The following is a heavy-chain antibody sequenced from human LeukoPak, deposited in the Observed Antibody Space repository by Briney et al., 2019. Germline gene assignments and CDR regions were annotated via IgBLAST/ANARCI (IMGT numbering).Heavy chain of an antibody. J-gene: IGHJ6*03. V-gene: IGHV3-21*01. Sequence: GGSLRLSCAASGFTFSSYSMNWVRQAPGKGLEWVSSIGSSSSYVHYADSVKGRFTISRDNAKNSLYLQMNSLRAEDTAVYYCASRLDTAMVTPYYYYYMDVWGKGTTVTVSS. CDR2: IGSSSSYV. CDR1: GFTFSSYS. D-gene: IGHD5-18*01. CDR3: ASRLDTAMVTPYYYYYMDV.